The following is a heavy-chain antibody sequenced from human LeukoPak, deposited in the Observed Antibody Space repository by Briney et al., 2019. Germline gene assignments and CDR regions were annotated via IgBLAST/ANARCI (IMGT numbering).Heavy chain of an antibody. CDR2: IIPIFGTA. Sequence: ASVKVSCKASGGTFSSYAISWVRQAPGQGLEWMGGIIPIFGTANYAQKFQGRVTITADESTSTAYMELSSLRSEDTAVYYCARYAKGYCSGGSCYGDAFDIWGQGTVVTVSS. CDR1: GGTFSSYA. J-gene: IGHJ3*02. D-gene: IGHD2-15*01. V-gene: IGHV1-69*13. CDR3: ARYAKGYCSGGSCYGDAFDI.